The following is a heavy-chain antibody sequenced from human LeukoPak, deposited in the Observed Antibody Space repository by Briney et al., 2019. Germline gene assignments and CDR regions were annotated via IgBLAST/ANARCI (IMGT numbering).Heavy chain of an antibody. CDR3: ASGLAYCGGDCYPGTFDI. V-gene: IGHV4-39*07. J-gene: IGHJ3*02. Sequence: SGTLSLTCTVSGGSISSSSYYWGWIRQPPGKGLEWIGSIYYSGSTYYNPSLKSRVTISVDTSKNQFSLKLSSVTAADTAVYYCASGLAYCGGDCYPGTFDIWGQGTMVTVSS. D-gene: IGHD2-21*02. CDR1: GGSISSSSYY. CDR2: IYYSGST.